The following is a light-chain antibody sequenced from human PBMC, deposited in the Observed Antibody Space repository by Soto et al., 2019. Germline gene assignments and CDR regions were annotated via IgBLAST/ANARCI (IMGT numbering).Light chain of an antibody. CDR1: QSVLYSSTNKHY. CDR3: RQYYSTPHT. V-gene: IGKV4-1*01. CDR2: WAS. Sequence: DIVMTQSPDSLAVSLGERATINCKSSQSVLYSSTNKHYLAWYQQKPGQPPHLLIYWASTRESGVPDRFSGSGSGTDFARTISSLQAEDVAVYYCRQYYSTPHTFGQGTKLEIK. J-gene: IGKJ2*01.